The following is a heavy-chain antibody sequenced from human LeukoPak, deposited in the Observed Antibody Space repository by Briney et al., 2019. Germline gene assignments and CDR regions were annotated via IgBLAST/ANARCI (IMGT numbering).Heavy chain of an antibody. CDR1: GGSIISYY. CDR2: IYYRGST. CDR3: GRHRTLGGCYVDAFDI. Sequence: PSETLSLTCTFSGGSIISYYWSWIRQPPWKGLDWIVYIYYRGSTNYNPSLKVRVTISVDTSKNQYSLKLRSVPAADAPVYYCGRHRTLGGCYVDAFDIWGQATMVTVSS. J-gene: IGHJ3*02. V-gene: IGHV4-59*08. D-gene: IGHD4/OR15-4a*01.